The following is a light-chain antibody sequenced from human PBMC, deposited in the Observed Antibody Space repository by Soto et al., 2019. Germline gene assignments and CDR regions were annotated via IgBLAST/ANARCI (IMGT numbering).Light chain of an antibody. CDR2: EVT. Sequence: QSALTQPPSASGSPGQSVTISCTGTSSDVGAYIYVSWYQHHPGKAPKLMIYEVTKRPSGVPDRFSGSKSGNTASLTVSGLQAEDEADYYCSSYAGSLYVFGTGTKLTV. J-gene: IGLJ1*01. CDR3: SSYAGSLYV. V-gene: IGLV2-8*01. CDR1: SSDVGAYIY.